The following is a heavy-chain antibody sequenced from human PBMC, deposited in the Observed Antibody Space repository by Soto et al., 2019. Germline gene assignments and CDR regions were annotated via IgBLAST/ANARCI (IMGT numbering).Heavy chain of an antibody. V-gene: IGHV4-39*01. J-gene: IGHJ4*02. CDR3: ARLSIAAPMYYFDY. CDR2: IYYSGST. Sequence: QLQLQESGPGLVKPSETLSLTCTVSGGSISSSSYYWGWIRQPPGKGLEWIGSIYYSGSTYYNPSLKSRVTISVDTSKSQFSLQLSSVTAADTAVYYCARLSIAAPMYYFDYWGQGTLVTVSS. CDR1: GGSISSSSYY. D-gene: IGHD6-6*01.